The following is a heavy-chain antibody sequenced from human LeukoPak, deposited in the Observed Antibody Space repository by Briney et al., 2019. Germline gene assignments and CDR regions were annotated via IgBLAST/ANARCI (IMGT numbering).Heavy chain of an antibody. CDR2: IYYSGCT. D-gene: IGHD6-6*01. CDR1: GGSISSYY. V-gene: IGHV4-59*01. J-gene: IGHJ4*02. Sequence: PSETLSLTCTVSGGSISSYYWSWIRQPPGKGLEWIGYIYYSGCTNYNPSLKSRVTISVDTSKNQFSLKLSSVTAADTAVYYCAREYSSSRALDYWGQGTLVTVSS. CDR3: AREYSSSRALDY.